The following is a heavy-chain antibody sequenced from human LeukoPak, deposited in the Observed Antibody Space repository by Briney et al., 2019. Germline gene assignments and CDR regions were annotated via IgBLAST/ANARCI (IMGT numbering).Heavy chain of an antibody. CDR2: INPNSGGT. Sequence: ASVKVSCKASGYTFTGYYMHWVRQAPGQGLEWMGWINPNSGGTNYAQKFQGRVTMTRDTSISTVYMELSRLRSDDTAVYYCARPNGSGSYYPPGYWGQGTLVTVSS. D-gene: IGHD3-10*01. CDR1: GYTFTGYY. V-gene: IGHV1-2*02. CDR3: ARPNGSGSYYPPGY. J-gene: IGHJ4*02.